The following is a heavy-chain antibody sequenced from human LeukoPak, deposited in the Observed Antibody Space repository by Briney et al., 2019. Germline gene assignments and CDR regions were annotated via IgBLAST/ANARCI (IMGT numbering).Heavy chain of an antibody. Sequence: GASVKVSCKASGYTFTGYYMHWVRQAPGQGLEWMGGINPNSGGTNYAQKFQGRVTMTRDTSISTAYMELSSLRSEDTAVYYCARDRGPPSKVYDYWGQGTLVTVSS. D-gene: IGHD3-10*01. V-gene: IGHV1-2*02. CDR3: ARDRGPPSKVYDY. CDR2: INPNSGGT. CDR1: GYTFTGYY. J-gene: IGHJ4*02.